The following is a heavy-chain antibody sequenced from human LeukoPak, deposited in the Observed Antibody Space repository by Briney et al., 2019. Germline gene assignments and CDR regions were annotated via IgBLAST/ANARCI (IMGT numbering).Heavy chain of an antibody. CDR1: GFSFRDYW. Sequence: GGSLTLSCAASGFSFRDYWMHWIRHDPEKGLVWVSRINGDETSKIYADYVKGRFTISRDNAKNTLYLQMNSLRAGDTARYFCVKELDYYGSTEEYYGGVDAFDFWGQGTMVTVSS. J-gene: IGHJ3*01. V-gene: IGHV3-74*01. CDR3: VKELDYYGSTEEYYGGVDAFDF. CDR2: INGDETSK. D-gene: IGHD3-10*01.